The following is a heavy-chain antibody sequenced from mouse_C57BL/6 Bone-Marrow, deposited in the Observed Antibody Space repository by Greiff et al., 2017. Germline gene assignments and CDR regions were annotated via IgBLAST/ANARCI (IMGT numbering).Heavy chain of an antibody. D-gene: IGHD1-1*01. CDR2: IYPGDGDT. Sequence: VQLQQSGPELVKPGASVKISCKASGYAFSSSWMNWVKQRPGKGLEWIGRIYPGDGDTNYNGKFKGKATLTADKSSSTAYMQLSSLTSEDSAVYFCAREGVRCHFFEGYWGQGTSVTVSS. V-gene: IGHV1-82*01. J-gene: IGHJ4*01. CDR3: AREGVRCHFFEGY. CDR1: GYAFSSSW.